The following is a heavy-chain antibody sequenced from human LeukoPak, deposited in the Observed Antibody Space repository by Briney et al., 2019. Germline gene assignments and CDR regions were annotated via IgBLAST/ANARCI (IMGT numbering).Heavy chain of an antibody. V-gene: IGHV4-39*07. D-gene: IGHD3-16*01. J-gene: IGHJ5*01. CDR3: ARGGRSWYDC. CDR1: GDSISSSTYY. CDR2: IYYSGST. Sequence: SETLSLTCTVSGDSISSSTYYWGWIRQPPGKGLEWIGSIYYSGSTYYNPSLKSRVTISVDTSKNQFSLKLSSVTAADTAVYYCARGGRSWYDCWGQGTLVTVSS.